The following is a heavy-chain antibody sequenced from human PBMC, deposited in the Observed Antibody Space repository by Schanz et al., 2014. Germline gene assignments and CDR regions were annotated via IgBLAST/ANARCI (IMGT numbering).Heavy chain of an antibody. Sequence: QIQLVQSGPEVKKPGATVKVSCKASGYIFINSGISWVRQAPGQGLAWMGWISVYNHNKEYDQKFQGRVTMTTDTSTSTAYMALTDLRSDDTAVYYCARDRRFFDRDDLYYFDSWGQGTLVTVSS. V-gene: IGHV1-18*01. J-gene: IGHJ4*02. D-gene: IGHD3-3*01. CDR3: ARDRRFFDRDDLYYFDS. CDR2: ISVYNHNK. CDR1: GYIFINSG.